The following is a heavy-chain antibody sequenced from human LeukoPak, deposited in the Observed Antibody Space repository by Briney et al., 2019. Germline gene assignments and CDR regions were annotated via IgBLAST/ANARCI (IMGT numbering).Heavy chain of an antibody. CDR1: GFTFSSYW. J-gene: IGHJ4*02. CDR3: ARGGAVRPDY. D-gene: IGHD6-6*01. V-gene: IGHV3-7*01. Sequence: PGGSLRLSCAASGFTFSSYWMSWVRQAPGKGLEWVANINEDGSEKDNVDSVKGRFTISRDNAKNSLYLQMNNLRAEDTAVYYCARGGAVRPDYWGQGTLVTVSS. CDR2: INEDGSEK.